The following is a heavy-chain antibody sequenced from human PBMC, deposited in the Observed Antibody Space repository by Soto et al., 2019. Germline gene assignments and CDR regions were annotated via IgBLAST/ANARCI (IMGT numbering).Heavy chain of an antibody. V-gene: IGHV3-48*02. Sequence: GGSLRRSCSASGFKLRSYSMNWVRQAPGKGLEWVSYISSSSSTIYYADSVKGRFTISRDNAKNSQYLQMNSLRDEDTAVYYCARVKLELRPYYGMDVWGQGTTVTVS. CDR3: ARVKLELRPYYGMDV. CDR1: GFKLRSYS. D-gene: IGHD1-7*01. CDR2: ISSSSSTI. J-gene: IGHJ6*02.